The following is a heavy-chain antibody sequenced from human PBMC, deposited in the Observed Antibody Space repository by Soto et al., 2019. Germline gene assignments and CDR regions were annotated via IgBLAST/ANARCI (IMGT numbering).Heavy chain of an antibody. CDR3: AKASGAYWPYYFDS. D-gene: IGHD2-8*02. Sequence: PGGSLRLSCTASGFPFSNYFRAWVRQPPGKGLEWVSAMASGGSTYYPDSVKGRFTISRDNSEKMLYLQMSSLRAEDTAVYYCAKASGAYWPYYFDSWGQGSLVTVSS. CDR1: GFPFSNYF. J-gene: IGHJ4*02. V-gene: IGHV3-23*01. CDR2: MASGGST.